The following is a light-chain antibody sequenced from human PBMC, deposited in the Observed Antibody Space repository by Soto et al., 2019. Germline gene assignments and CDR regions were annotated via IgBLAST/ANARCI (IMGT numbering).Light chain of an antibody. CDR1: SSNIGSNT. J-gene: IGLJ2*01. Sequence: QLVLTQPPSASGTPGQRVTISCSGSSSNIGSNTVNWYQQLPGTAPKLLIYSNNQRPSGVPDRFSGSKSGTSASLAIGGLQSEDEADYYCAAWDDSLSCLVFGGGTKVTVL. CDR2: SNN. CDR3: AAWDDSLSCLV. V-gene: IGLV1-44*01.